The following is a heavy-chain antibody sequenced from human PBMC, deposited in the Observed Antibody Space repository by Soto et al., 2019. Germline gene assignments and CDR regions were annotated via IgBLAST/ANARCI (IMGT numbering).Heavy chain of an antibody. D-gene: IGHD3-22*01. CDR1: GGSFSGYY. CDR2: INHSGST. V-gene: IGHV4-34*01. J-gene: IGHJ4*02. Sequence: PSETLSLTCAVYGGSFSGYYWSWIRQPPGKGLEWIGEINHSGSTNYNPSLKSRVTISVDTSKNQFSLKLNSVTAADTAVYYCARGSGYYYDSSGLGYWGQGTLVTVSS. CDR3: ARGSGYYYDSSGLGY.